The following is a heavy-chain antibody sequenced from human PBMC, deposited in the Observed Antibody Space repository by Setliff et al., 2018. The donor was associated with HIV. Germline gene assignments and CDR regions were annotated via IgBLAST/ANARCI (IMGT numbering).Heavy chain of an antibody. J-gene: IGHJ4*02. V-gene: IGHV4-31*03. CDR1: GVSVGSGDYY. Sequence: SETLSLTCSVSGVSVGSGDYYWHWIRQHPEKALEWIGYIFHSGDTYYNPSLKSRISMSVDTSKNQFSFELTSLTAADTAVYYGATRPRIAARPFDYWGQGMLVTVSS. CDR3: ATRPRIAARPFDY. D-gene: IGHD6-6*01. CDR2: IFHSGDT.